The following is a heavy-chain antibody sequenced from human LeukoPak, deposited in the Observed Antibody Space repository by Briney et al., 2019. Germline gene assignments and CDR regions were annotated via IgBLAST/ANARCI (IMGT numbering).Heavy chain of an antibody. D-gene: IGHD3-22*01. J-gene: IGHJ4*02. CDR1: GFTFDDCG. CDR3: ARGDDSSGPPPLDY. Sequence: PGGSLRLSCAASGFTFDDCGMSWVRQAPGKGLEWVSGINWNGGSTGYADSVKGRFTISRDNAKNSLYLQMNSLRAEDTALYYCARGDDSSGPPPLDYWGQGTLVTVSS. CDR2: INWNGGST. V-gene: IGHV3-20*04.